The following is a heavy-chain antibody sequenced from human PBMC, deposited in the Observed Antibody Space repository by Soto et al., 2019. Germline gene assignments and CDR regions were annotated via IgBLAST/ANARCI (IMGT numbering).Heavy chain of an antibody. CDR2: IIPIFGTA. J-gene: IGHJ4*02. V-gene: IGHV1-69*13. Sequence: ASVKVSCKASGGTFSSYAISWVRQAPGQGLEWMGGIIPIFGTANYAQKFQGRVTITADESTSTAYMGLSSLRSEDTAVYYCARDHEMATTFDYWGQGTLVTVSS. D-gene: IGHD5-12*01. CDR3: ARDHEMATTFDY. CDR1: GGTFSSYA.